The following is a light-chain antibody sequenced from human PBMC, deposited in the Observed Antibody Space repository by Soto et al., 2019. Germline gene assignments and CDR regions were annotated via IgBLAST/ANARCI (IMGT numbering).Light chain of an antibody. CDR3: QQSYSTPRT. Sequence: EIVLTQSPSTLSLSPVERATLSCRASQSVSSYLAWYQQKPGQAPRLLIYDASNRATGIPARFSGSGSGTDFTLTISSLQPEDFATYYCQQSYSTPRTFGQGTKVDIK. CDR2: DAS. V-gene: IGKV3-11*01. J-gene: IGKJ1*01. CDR1: QSVSSY.